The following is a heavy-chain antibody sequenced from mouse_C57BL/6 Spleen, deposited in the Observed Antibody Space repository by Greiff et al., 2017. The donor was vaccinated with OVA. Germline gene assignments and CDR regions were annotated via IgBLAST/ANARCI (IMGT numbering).Heavy chain of an antibody. Sequence: QVQLQQPGAELVKPGASVKVSCKASGYTFTSYWMHWVKQRPGQGLEWIGRIHPSDSDTNYNQQFKGKATLTVDKSSSTAYRQRSSLTSEDSAVYYCAITGIITTVVATEAMDYWGQGTSVTVSS. V-gene: IGHV1-74*01. CDR3: AITGIITTVVATEAMDY. D-gene: IGHD1-1*01. J-gene: IGHJ4*01. CDR1: GYTFTSYW. CDR2: IHPSDSDT.